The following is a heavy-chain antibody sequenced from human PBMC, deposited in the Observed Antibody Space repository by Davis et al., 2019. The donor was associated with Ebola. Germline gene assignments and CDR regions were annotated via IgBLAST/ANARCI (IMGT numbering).Heavy chain of an antibody. Sequence: AASVKVSCKASGYTFTGYYVHWVRQAPGQGLEWMGWINPKSGDTNYAQIFQGRVTMTRDTSISTAYMDLSGLRSDDTAVYYCARGERSMGNCFDYWGQGTLVTVSP. J-gene: IGHJ4*02. CDR2: INPKSGDT. V-gene: IGHV1-2*02. D-gene: IGHD2/OR15-2a*01. CDR1: GYTFTGYY. CDR3: ARGERSMGNCFDY.